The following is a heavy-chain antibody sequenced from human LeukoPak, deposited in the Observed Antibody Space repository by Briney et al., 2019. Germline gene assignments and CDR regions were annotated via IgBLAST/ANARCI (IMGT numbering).Heavy chain of an antibody. CDR3: ARGHYGGNSGWFDP. CDR1: GYTFTSYD. J-gene: IGHJ5*02. CDR2: ISAYNGNT. D-gene: IGHD4-23*01. V-gene: IGHV1-18*01. Sequence: ASVKVSCKASGYTFTSYDVKWGRQATGQGLEWMGWISAYNGNTNYAQKLQGRVTMTTDTSTSTAYMELRSLRSDDTAVYYCARGHYGGNSGWFDPWGQGTLVTVSS.